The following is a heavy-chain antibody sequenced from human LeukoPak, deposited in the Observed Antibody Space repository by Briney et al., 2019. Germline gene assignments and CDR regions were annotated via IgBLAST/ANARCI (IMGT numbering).Heavy chain of an antibody. J-gene: IGHJ4*02. V-gene: IGHV3-74*01. CDR3: ARDLELVYYESSGYDY. CDR1: GFTLSSYW. Sequence: GGSLRLSCAAPGFTLSSYWMHWVRQVPGEGLVWVSRINSDGSNTRHADSMKSRFTISKDNAKNTLYLQMNSLKAEVTALYYCARDLELVYYESSGYDYWGRDPLVIVSS. D-gene: IGHD3-22*01. CDR2: INSDGSNT.